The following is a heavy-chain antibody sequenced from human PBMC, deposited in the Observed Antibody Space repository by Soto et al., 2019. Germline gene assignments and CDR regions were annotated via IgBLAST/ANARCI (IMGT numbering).Heavy chain of an antibody. V-gene: IGHV1-69*06. J-gene: IGHJ1*01. CDR2: IIPIFGTA. CDR1: GGTFSSYA. D-gene: IGHD6-13*01. Sequence: ASVKVSCKASGGTFSSYAISWVRQAPGQGLEWMGGIIPIFGTANYAQKFQGRVTITADKSTSTAYMELSSLRSEDTAVYYCAREIAAAGTSSYFQHWGQGTLVTVSS. CDR3: AREIAAAGTSSYFQH.